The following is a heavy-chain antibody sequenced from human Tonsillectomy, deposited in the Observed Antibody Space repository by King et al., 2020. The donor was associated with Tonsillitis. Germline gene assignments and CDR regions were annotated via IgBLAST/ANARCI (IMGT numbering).Heavy chain of an antibody. CDR2: IYYSGST. J-gene: IGHJ4*02. D-gene: IGHD3-22*01. Sequence: VQLQESGPGLVKPSETLSLTCTVSGGSITSYYWSWIRQPPGKGLEWVGDIYYSGSTNYNPSLKSRVTISVDTSKNQFSLKLSSVTAADTAVYYCARDRSSGYPYYFDYWGQGTLVTVSS. V-gene: IGHV4-59*01. CDR3: ARDRSSGYPYYFDY. CDR1: GGSITSYY.